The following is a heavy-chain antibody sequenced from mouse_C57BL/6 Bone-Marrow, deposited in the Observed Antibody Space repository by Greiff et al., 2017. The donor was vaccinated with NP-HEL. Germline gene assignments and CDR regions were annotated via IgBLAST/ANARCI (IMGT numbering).Heavy chain of an antibody. CDR1: GYTFTSYW. D-gene: IGHD1-1*01. J-gene: IGHJ2*01. CDR2: IHPNSGST. V-gene: IGHV1-64*01. Sequence: QVHVKQPGAELVKPGASVKLSCKASGYTFTSYWMHWVKQRPGQGLEWIGMIHPNSGSTNYNEKFKSKATLPVDKSSSTAYMQLSSLTSEDSAVYYCARIYYYGSSSFDYWGRGTTLTVSS. CDR3: ARIYYYGSSSFDY.